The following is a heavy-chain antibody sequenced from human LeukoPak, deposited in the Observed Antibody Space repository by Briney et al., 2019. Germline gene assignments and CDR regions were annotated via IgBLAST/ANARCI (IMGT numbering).Heavy chain of an antibody. CDR3: ARGSSGWYNYFDY. Sequence: GGSLRLSCAASGFTFSSYAMSWVRQAPGKGLEWVSAISGSGGSTYYADSVKGRFTISRDNSKNTLYLQMNSLRAEDTAVYYCARGSSGWYNYFDYWGQGTLVTVSS. D-gene: IGHD6-19*01. CDR1: GFTFSSYA. V-gene: IGHV3-23*01. J-gene: IGHJ4*02. CDR2: ISGSGGST.